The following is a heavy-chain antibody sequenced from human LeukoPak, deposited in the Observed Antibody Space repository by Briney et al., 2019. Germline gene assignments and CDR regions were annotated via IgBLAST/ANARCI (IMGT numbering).Heavy chain of an antibody. Sequence: GSLRLSCSASGFTFSLYALSWVRQTPGKGLEWIPTISGSGDNTYYAESVKGRFTISRDNSRNTLYLRMKSLRAEDTAMYYCAKESTVTPGNVNWFDPWGQGTLVTVSS. J-gene: IGHJ5*02. CDR3: AKESTVTPGNVNWFDP. V-gene: IGHV3-23*01. CDR2: ISGSGDNT. CDR1: GFTFSLYA. D-gene: IGHD4-17*01.